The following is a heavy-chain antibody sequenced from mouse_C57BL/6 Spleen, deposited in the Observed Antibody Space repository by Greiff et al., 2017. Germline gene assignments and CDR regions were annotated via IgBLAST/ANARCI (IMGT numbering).Heavy chain of an antibody. D-gene: IGHD2-2*01. Sequence: QVQLQQSGPELVKPGASVKISCKASGYAFSSSWMNWVKQRPGKGLEWIGRIYPGDGDTNYNGKFKGKATLTADKSSSTAYMQLSSLTSEDSAVYFCAREGYGYDGAWFAYWGQGTLVTVSA. CDR2: IYPGDGDT. CDR3: AREGYGYDGAWFAY. V-gene: IGHV1-82*01. CDR1: GYAFSSSW. J-gene: IGHJ3*01.